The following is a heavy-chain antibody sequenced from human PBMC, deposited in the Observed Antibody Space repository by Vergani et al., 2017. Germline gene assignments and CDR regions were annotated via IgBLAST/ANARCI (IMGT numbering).Heavy chain of an antibody. D-gene: IGHD4-17*01. Sequence: EVQLVESGGGLVQPGGSLRLSCAASGFTVSSNYMSWVRQAPGKGLEWVSVIYSGGSTYYADSVKGRFTISRHNSKNTLYLQMNSLRAEDTAVYYCARDHGATVTKEARSSGDYWGQGTLVTVSS. CDR2: IYSGGST. CDR1: GFTVSSNY. CDR3: ARDHGATVTKEARSSGDY. J-gene: IGHJ4*02. V-gene: IGHV3-53*04.